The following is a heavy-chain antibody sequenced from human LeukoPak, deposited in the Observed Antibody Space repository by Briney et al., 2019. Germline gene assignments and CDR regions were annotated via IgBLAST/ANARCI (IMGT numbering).Heavy chain of an antibody. CDR3: AREDSRGGYNWFDP. J-gene: IGHJ5*02. D-gene: IGHD6-25*01. CDR1: GFTVSSNY. V-gene: IGHV3-66*01. CDR2: IYSGGST. Sequence: PGGSLRLSCAASGFTVSSNYMSWVRQAPGKGLEWVSVIYSGGSTYYADSVKGRFTISRDNSKNTLYLQMNSLRAEDTAVYYCAREDSRGGYNWFDPWGQGTLVTVSS.